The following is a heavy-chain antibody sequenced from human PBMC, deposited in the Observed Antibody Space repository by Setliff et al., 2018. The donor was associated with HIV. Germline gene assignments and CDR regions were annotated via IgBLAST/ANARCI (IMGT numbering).Heavy chain of an antibody. CDR1: GYPLTGYG. V-gene: IGHV1-18*01. Sequence: ASVKVSCKASGYPLTGYGIRWVRQAPGQGLEWMGWISANSGDTNYAQKFQGRLTMTTDTSTSTAYMELRSLRSDDTAVYYCARDRGRYGDYRDFDNWGQGTLVTVSS. D-gene: IGHD4-17*01. J-gene: IGHJ4*02. CDR2: ISANSGDT. CDR3: ARDRGRYGDYRDFDN.